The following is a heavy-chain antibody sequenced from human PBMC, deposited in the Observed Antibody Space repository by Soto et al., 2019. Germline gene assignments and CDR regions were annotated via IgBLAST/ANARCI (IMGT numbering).Heavy chain of an antibody. J-gene: IGHJ4*02. Sequence: SETLSLTCTVSGGSISSSSYYWGWIPQPPGKGMEWIGSIYYSGSTYYNPSLKSRVTISADTSKNQFSLKLSSVPAADTAVYYCARVWTGTDYWGQGTLVTVSS. CDR1: GGSISSSSYY. CDR3: ARVWTGTDY. V-gene: IGHV4-39*07. CDR2: IYYSGST. D-gene: IGHD1-1*01.